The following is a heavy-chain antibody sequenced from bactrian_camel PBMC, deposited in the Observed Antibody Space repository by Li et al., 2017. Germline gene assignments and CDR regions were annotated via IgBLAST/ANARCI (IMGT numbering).Heavy chain of an antibody. V-gene: IGHV3S53*01. Sequence: HVQLVESGGGSVQAGGSLRLSCALSGSTYRNRCMGWFRQSPGKEREGVATIDTDGTTKYGDAVKGRFTISKDSAKNLYLQMNTLKPEDTGMYSCAADPAVSGTCRRPTYKYWGQGTQVTVS. CDR2: IDTDGTT. CDR3: AADPAVSGTCRRPTYKY. J-gene: IGHJ4*01. D-gene: IGHD7*01. CDR1: GSTYRNRC.